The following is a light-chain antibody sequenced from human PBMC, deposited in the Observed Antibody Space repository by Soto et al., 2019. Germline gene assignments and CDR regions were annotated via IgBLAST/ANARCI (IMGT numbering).Light chain of an antibody. CDR1: RNIERW. Sequence: IQMTQSPSTLAASVGYIFTITCRASRNIERWLAWYQQKPGKPPKLLILNASTLGSGVPSRFSGSGSGTEFTLTISGLQTDDFATYYCQHCDTSWPFGQGTKVDIK. V-gene: IGKV1-5*01. J-gene: IGKJ1*01. CDR2: NAS. CDR3: QHCDTSWP.